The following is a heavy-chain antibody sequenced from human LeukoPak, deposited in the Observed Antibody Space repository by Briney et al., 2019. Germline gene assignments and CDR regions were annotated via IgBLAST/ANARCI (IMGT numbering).Heavy chain of an antibody. V-gene: IGHV3-23*01. CDR1: GFSFSSYA. CDR2: IGGSGGSI. CDR3: AKEAANYDYVWGSYRPLDY. J-gene: IGHJ4*02. D-gene: IGHD3-16*02. Sequence: GGSLRLSCAGTGFSFSSYAMSWVRQAPGKGLEWVSSIGGSGGSIYYADSVKGRFTISRDNSKNTLYLQMNSLRVEDTAVYYCAKEAANYDYVWGSYRPLDYWGQGTLVTVSS.